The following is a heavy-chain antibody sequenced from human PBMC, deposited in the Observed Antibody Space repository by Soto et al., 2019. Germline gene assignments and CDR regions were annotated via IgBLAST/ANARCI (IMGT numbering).Heavy chain of an antibody. CDR3: AKAPPGGSYRFDY. J-gene: IGHJ4*02. D-gene: IGHD1-26*01. CDR2: ISYDGSNK. V-gene: IGHV3-30*18. Sequence: GGSLRLSCAASGFTFSSYGMHWVRQAPGKGLEWVAVISYDGSNKYYADSVKGRFTISRDNSKNTLYLQMNSLRAEDTAVYYCAKAPPGGSYRFDYWGQGTLVTVSS. CDR1: GFTFSSYG.